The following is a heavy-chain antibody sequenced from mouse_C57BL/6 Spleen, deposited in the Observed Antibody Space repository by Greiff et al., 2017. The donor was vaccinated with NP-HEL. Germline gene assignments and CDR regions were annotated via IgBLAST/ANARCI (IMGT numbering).Heavy chain of an antibody. CDR3: HYRDY. D-gene: IGHD1-1*01. Sequence: QVQLQQSGAELVMPGASVKLSCKASGYTFTSYWMHWVKQRPGQGLEWIGEIDPSDSYTNYNQKFKGKSTLTVDKSSSTAYMQLSSLTSEDSAVYYCHYRDYWGQGTTLTVSS. CDR1: GYTFTSYW. CDR2: IDPSDSYT. V-gene: IGHV1-69*01. J-gene: IGHJ2*01.